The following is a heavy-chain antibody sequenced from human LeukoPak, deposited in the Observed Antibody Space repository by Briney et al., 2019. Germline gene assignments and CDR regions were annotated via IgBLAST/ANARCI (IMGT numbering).Heavy chain of an antibody. CDR1: GYTFTSYG. D-gene: IGHD6-13*01. CDR3: ALDSSSWKPLTKFDY. V-gene: IGHV1-18*01. J-gene: IGHJ4*02. Sequence: ASVTVSCKASGYTFTSYGISWVRQAPGQGLEWMGWISAYNGNTNYAQKLQGRVTMTTDTSTSTAYMELRSLRSDGTAVYYCALDSSSWKPLTKFDYWGQGTLVTVSS. CDR2: ISAYNGNT.